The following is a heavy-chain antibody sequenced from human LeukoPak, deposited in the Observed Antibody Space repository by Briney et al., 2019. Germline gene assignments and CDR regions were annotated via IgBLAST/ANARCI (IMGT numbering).Heavy chain of an antibody. Sequence: SETLSLTCTVSGGSISSYYWSWIRQPPGKGLEWIGYIYYSGSTNYNPSLKSRVTISVDTSKNQFSLKLSSVTAADTAVYYCARVASGYSSSSFDYWGQGTLVTVSS. CDR3: ARVASGYSSSSFDY. CDR2: IYYSGST. D-gene: IGHD6-13*01. J-gene: IGHJ4*02. CDR1: GGSISSYY. V-gene: IGHV4-59*08.